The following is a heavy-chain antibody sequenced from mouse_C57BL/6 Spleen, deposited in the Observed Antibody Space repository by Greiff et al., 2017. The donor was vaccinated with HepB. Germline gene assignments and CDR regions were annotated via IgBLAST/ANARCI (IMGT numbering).Heavy chain of an antibody. V-gene: IGHV1-69*01. Sequence: QVQLQQPGAELVMPGASVKLSCKASGYTFTSYWMHWVKQRPGQGLEWIGEIDPSDSYTNYNQKFKGKSTLTVEKSSSTADMQLSSLTSEDSAVYYCARGGNSMDYWGQGTSVTVSS. CDR1: GYTFTSYW. J-gene: IGHJ4*01. CDR2: IDPSDSYT. CDR3: ARGGNSMDY.